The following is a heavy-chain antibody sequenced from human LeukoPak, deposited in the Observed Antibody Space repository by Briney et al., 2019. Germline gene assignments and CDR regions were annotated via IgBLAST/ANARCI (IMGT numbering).Heavy chain of an antibody. Sequence: PSETLSLTCAVYGGSFSGYYWSWIRQPPGKGLEWIWEINHSGSTNYNPSLKSRVTISVDTSKNQFSLKLSSVTAADTAVYYCARRPVLWFGGTGYYFDYWGQGTLVTVSS. D-gene: IGHD3-10*01. CDR3: ARRPVLWFGGTGYYFDY. J-gene: IGHJ4*02. V-gene: IGHV4-34*01. CDR1: GGSFSGYY. CDR2: INHSGST.